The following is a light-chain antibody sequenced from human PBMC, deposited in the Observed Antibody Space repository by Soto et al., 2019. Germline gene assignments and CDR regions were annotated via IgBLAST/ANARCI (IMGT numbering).Light chain of an antibody. CDR1: NIGRKS. CDR3: QVWDSTSDHRV. Sequence: SYELTQPPSVSVAPGETARITCGGDNIGRKSLHWFQQKPGQAPILVIYYDSDRPSGIPERFSGSNSGNMATLSIRRVEAGDEADYYCQVWDSTSDHRVFGGGTQLTA. CDR2: YDS. V-gene: IGLV3-21*01. J-gene: IGLJ7*02.